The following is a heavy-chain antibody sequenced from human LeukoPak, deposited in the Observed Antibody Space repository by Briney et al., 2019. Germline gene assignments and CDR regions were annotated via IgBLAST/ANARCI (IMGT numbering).Heavy chain of an antibody. CDR2: INSNSGGT. J-gene: IGHJ4*02. Sequence: ASVKVSCKASGYTFTGYYIHWVRQAPGQGLEWMGWINSNSGGTNDAQKFQGRVTMTTDTSISTAYMELSRLRSGDTAVYYCARGGGSGYSYYFDYWGQGTLVTVSS. D-gene: IGHD3-22*01. V-gene: IGHV1-2*02. CDR3: ARGGGSGYSYYFDY. CDR1: GYTFTGYY.